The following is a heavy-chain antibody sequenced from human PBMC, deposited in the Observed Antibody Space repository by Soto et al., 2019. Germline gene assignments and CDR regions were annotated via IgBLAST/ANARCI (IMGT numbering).Heavy chain of an antibody. D-gene: IGHD3-9*01. V-gene: IGHV3-21*01. Sequence: PGGSLRLSCAASGFTFSSYSMNWVRQAPGKGLEWVSSISSSSSYIYYADSVKGRFTISRDNAKSSLYLQMNSLRAEDTAVYYCASDPYILTGYLWGQGTLVTVSS. CDR1: GFTFSSYS. CDR3: ASDPYILTGYL. J-gene: IGHJ4*02. CDR2: ISSSSSYI.